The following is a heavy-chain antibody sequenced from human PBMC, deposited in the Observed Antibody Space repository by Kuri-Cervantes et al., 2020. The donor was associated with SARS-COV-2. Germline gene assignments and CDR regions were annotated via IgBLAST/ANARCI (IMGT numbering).Heavy chain of an antibody. CDR2: ISSSGSTI. D-gene: IGHD6-13*01. CDR1: GLTFSDYY. Sequence: GESLKISCAASGLTFSDYYMSWIRQAPGKGLEWVSYISSSGSTIYYADSVKGRFTISRDNSKNTLYLQMNSLRAEDTAVYYCAKGVAAADSYYFDYWGQGTLVTVSS. CDR3: AKGVAAADSYYFDY. V-gene: IGHV3-11*01. J-gene: IGHJ4*02.